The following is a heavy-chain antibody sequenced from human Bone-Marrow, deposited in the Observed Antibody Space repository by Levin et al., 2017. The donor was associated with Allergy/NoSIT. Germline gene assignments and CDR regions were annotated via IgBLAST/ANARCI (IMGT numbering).Heavy chain of an antibody. D-gene: IGHD2-15*01. CDR2: INPSGGST. CDR1: GYTFTSYY. CDR3: ARDYRYCSGGSGYPENWFDP. V-gene: IGHV1-46*01. Sequence: ASVKVSCKASGYTFTSYYMHWVRQAPGQGLEWMGIINPSGGSTSYAQKFQGRVTMTRDTSPSTVYMELSSLRYEDTAVYYCARDYRYCSGGSGYPENWFDPWGQGTLVTVSS. J-gene: IGHJ5*02.